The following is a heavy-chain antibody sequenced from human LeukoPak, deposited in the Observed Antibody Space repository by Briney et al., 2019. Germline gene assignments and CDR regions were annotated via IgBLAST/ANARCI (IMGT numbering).Heavy chain of an antibody. D-gene: IGHD6-19*01. Sequence: GGSLRLSCAASGFTFSSYWMSWVRQAPGKGLEWVSAIVGSGGSTFYADSVKGRFTISRDNSKNTLFLQMNSLRAEDTAVYYCAKRDSSGWYYFDYWGQGTLVTVSS. V-gene: IGHV3-23*01. CDR2: IVGSGGST. CDR1: GFTFSSYW. J-gene: IGHJ4*02. CDR3: AKRDSSGWYYFDY.